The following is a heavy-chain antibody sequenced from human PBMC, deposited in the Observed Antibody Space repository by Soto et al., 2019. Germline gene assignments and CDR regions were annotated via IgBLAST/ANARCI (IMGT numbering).Heavy chain of an antibody. CDR2: IYVNGNT. CDR3: ARNFYDSGSYAPWFDP. Sequence: EVRLVESGGGSVQPGGSLRLSCAASGFTVSLNYMTWVRQAPGKALESVSIIYVNGNTYYADSVKGRFTISRDSSKNTLYLQMSSLRAEDTAIYYCARNFYDSGSYAPWFDPWGQGTLVTVSS. D-gene: IGHD3-10*01. V-gene: IGHV3-66*01. CDR1: GFTVSLNY. J-gene: IGHJ5*02.